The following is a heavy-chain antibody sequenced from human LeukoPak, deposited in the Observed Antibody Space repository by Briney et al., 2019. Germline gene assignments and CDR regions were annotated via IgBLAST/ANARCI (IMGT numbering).Heavy chain of an antibody. CDR2: IDTNTGNP. V-gene: IGHV7-4-1*02. D-gene: IGHD3-3*01. J-gene: IGHJ4*02. Sequence: ASVKVSCKASGHTFISYAMNWVRQAPGQGLEWMGWIDTNTGNPTYAQGFTGRFVFSLDTSVTTVYLQISSLKAEDTAVYFCAREDFWSGYSVGYWGQGTLVTVSS. CDR1: GHTFISYA. CDR3: AREDFWSGYSVGY.